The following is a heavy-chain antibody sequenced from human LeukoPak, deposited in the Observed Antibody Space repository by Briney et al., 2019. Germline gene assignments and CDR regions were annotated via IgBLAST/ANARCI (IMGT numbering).Heavy chain of an antibody. D-gene: IGHD5-24*01. J-gene: IGHJ4*02. CDR2: IKEDGTET. V-gene: IGHV3-7*03. CDR3: AKEGRSLQTY. CDR1: GFTFSTYW. Sequence: GGSLRLSCSASGFTFSTYWMSWVRLAPGKGLEWVANIKEDGTETYYVDSVKGRFTISRDNAKNSLYLQMNSLRVEDTAVYYCAKEGRSLQTYWGQGTLVTVSS.